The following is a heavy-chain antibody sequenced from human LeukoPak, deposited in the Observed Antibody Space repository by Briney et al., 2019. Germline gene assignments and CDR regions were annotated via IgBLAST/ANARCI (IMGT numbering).Heavy chain of an antibody. D-gene: IGHD2-15*01. CDR1: GGTFSSYA. Sequence: VASVKVSCKASGGTFSSYAISWVRQAPGQGLEWMGRIIPILGIANYAQKFQGRVTITADKSTSTAYMELSSLRSEDTAVYYCARDPLGDCSGGSCYHDAFDIWGQGTMVTVSS. CDR3: ARDPLGDCSGGSCYHDAFDI. CDR2: IIPILGIA. V-gene: IGHV1-69*04. J-gene: IGHJ3*02.